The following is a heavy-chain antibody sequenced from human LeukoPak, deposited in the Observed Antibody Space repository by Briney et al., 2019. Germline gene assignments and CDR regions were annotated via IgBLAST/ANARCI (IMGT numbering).Heavy chain of an antibody. V-gene: IGHV4-61*02. CDR1: GGSISSGSYS. CDR3: ARHTYGSDLYYFDY. CDR2: IYTSGST. Sequence: SETLSLTCAVSGGSISSGSYSWSWIRQPAGKGLEWIGRIYTSGSTNYNPSLKSRVTISADTSKNQMSLRVSSVTAADTAVYYCARHTYGSDLYYFDYWGQGTLVTVSS. D-gene: IGHD5-18*01. J-gene: IGHJ4*02.